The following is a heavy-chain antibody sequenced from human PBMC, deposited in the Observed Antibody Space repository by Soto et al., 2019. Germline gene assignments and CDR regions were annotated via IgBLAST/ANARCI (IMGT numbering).Heavy chain of an antibody. V-gene: IGHV5-51*01. CDR1: GYSFTSYW. J-gene: IGHJ6*02. D-gene: IGHD6-19*01. CDR2: IYPGDSDT. CDR3: ASRSSGWSIYYGMDV. Sequence: RGESLKISCKGSGYSFTSYWIGWVRQMPGKGLEWMGIIYPGDSDTRYSPSFQGQVTISADKSISTAYLQWSSLKASDTAMYYCASRSSGWSIYYGMDVWGQGTTVTVSS.